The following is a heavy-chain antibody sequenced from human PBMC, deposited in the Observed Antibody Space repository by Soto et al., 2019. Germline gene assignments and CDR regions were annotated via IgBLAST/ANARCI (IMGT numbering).Heavy chain of an antibody. Sequence: QVQLQQWVAGLLKPSETLSLTCAVYGGSFSGYYWSWIRQPPGKGLEWIGKINPSGITTYNPSLKSRVTISVDTSKNQFSLKLSSVTAADTAVYYCARVTACNTNGVCYREWFDPWGQGTLVTVSS. CDR1: GGSFSGYY. J-gene: IGHJ5*02. D-gene: IGHD2-8*01. CDR3: ARVTACNTNGVCYREWFDP. CDR2: INPSGIT. V-gene: IGHV4-34*01.